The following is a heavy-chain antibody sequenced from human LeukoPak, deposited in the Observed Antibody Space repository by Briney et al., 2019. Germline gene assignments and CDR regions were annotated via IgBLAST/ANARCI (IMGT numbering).Heavy chain of an antibody. D-gene: IGHD3-3*01. CDR2: IKTDGSDK. CDR1: GFTYTTYW. Sequence: GGSLSLSCAASGFTYTTYWMSWVRQAPEKGLEWVANIKTDGSDKNYVDSVKGRFTISRDNAKNSVYLQMNGLRDEDTAVYYCARKFGVWGEGTLVTVSS. V-gene: IGHV3-7*01. J-gene: IGHJ4*02. CDR3: ARKFGV.